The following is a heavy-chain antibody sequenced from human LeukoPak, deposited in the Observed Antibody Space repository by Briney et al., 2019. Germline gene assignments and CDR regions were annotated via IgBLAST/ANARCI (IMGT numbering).Heavy chain of an antibody. CDR3: ARDRDDFWSGYSLYYMDV. CDR2: INWKGGST. J-gene: IGHJ6*03. CDR1: GFTFDDYG. V-gene: IGHV3-20*04. Sequence: GGSLRLSCAASGFTFDDYGMSWGGQSPGKGLGWVSGINWKGGSTVYADSFKGRFTISRDHAKNFLYLQMNSLRAADTALYYCARDRDDFWSGYSLYYMDVWGKGTTVTASS. D-gene: IGHD3-3*01.